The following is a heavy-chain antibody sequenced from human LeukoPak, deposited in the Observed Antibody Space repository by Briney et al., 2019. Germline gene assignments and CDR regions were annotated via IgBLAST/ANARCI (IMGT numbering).Heavy chain of an antibody. CDR3: ARGFSNTFDY. CDR1: GYSFIGYY. J-gene: IGHJ4*02. D-gene: IGHD2/OR15-2a*01. Sequence: ASVQVSCKASGYSFIGYYMHWVRQAPGQGLEWMGWINAKNGDTYYSQKFQGRVTMTRDTSISTAYMELSTLTSDDTAVYYFARGFSNTFDYWGQGTLVTVSS. V-gene: IGHV1-2*02. CDR2: INAKNGDT.